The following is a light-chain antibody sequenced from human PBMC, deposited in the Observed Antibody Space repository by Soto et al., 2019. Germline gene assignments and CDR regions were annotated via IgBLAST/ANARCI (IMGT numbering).Light chain of an antibody. Sequence: DIQMTQSPSSLSASVGDRVTITCQASQDISNYLNWYQQKPGKAPKLLIYDASTLETGVPSRFSGSGSGTDFTFTISILQPEDVATYYCQQYENLPTFGGGTKVEI. CDR1: QDISNY. CDR3: QQYENLPT. V-gene: IGKV1-33*01. CDR2: DAS. J-gene: IGKJ4*01.